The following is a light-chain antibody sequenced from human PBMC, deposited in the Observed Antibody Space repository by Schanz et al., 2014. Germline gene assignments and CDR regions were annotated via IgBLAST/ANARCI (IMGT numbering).Light chain of an antibody. J-gene: IGLJ3*02. CDR2: GNT. Sequence: QSVLTQPPSVSGAPGQRVTISCTGSSSNIGAGYDVHWYQQLPGTAPKLVIFGNTNRPSGVPDRFSGSKSGTSASLAISGLQSDDEADYYCAAWDDSLNGPWVFGGGTQLTVL. CDR3: AAWDDSLNGPWV. V-gene: IGLV1-40*01. CDR1: SSNIGAGYD.